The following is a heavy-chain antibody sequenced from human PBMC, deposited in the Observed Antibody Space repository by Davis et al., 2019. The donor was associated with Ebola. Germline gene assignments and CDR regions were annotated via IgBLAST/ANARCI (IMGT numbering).Heavy chain of an antibody. CDR1: GYTFTAYY. CDR2: VNPEAGGA. V-gene: IGHV1-2*02. J-gene: IGHJ2*01. CDR3: ARDAGRPGHFWYFDL. D-gene: IGHD6-6*01. Sequence: ASVKVSCKASGYTFTAYYVHWLRQAPGQGSEWMGVVNPEAGGAEYAPKFQGRVTMTRDTSITTIYLELRSLKSDDTAVYYCARDAGRPGHFWYFDLWGRGTPVTVSS.